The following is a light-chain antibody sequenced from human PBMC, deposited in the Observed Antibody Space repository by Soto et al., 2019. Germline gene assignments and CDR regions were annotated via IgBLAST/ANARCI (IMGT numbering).Light chain of an antibody. CDR1: QSVSTN. CDR2: GAS. Sequence: EIVMTQSPVTLSVSPGERATLSCRASQSVSTNLAWYQQKPGQAPRLLIYGASTRATGVPARFTGSESGTEFTLTISSLQPEDFAVYYCQQYGSSYTFGQGTKLEIK. V-gene: IGKV3-15*01. J-gene: IGKJ2*01. CDR3: QQYGSSYT.